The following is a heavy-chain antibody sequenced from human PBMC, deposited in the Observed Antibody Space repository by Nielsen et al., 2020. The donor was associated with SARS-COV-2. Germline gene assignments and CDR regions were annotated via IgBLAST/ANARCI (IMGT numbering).Heavy chain of an antibody. CDR2: ISWNSGSI. V-gene: IGHV3-9*01. D-gene: IGHD6-13*01. J-gene: IGHJ6*03. CDR1: GFTFDDYA. CDR3: ARETAAGGDYYYYYMDV. Sequence: SLKISCAASGFTFDDYAMHWVRQAPGKGLEWVSGISWNSGSIGYADSVKGRFTISRDNAKNSLYLQMNSLRAEDTAVYYCARETAAGGDYYYYYMDVWGKGTTVTVSS.